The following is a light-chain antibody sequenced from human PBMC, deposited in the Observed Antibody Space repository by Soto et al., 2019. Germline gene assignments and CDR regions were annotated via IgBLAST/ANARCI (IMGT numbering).Light chain of an antibody. CDR3: QQLNSYPRT. Sequence: DIQLTQSPSFLSASVGDRVTITCRASQGISTYLAWYQQKPGQAPKLLIYAASTLQSGVPSRCSGSGPGTEFTLTLSGLQPEDLATYYCQQLNSYPRTFGQGTKVEIK. CDR2: AAS. J-gene: IGKJ1*01. CDR1: QGISTY. V-gene: IGKV1-9*01.